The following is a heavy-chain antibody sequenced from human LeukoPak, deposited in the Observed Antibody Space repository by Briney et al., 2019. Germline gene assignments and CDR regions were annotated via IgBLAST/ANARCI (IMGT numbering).Heavy chain of an antibody. V-gene: IGHV4-34*01. D-gene: IGHD2-2*01. CDR1: GGSFSGYY. J-gene: IGHJ6*03. CDR3: ARLDVCSSTSCYGSRRGYYYYYYMDV. Sequence: SETLSLTCAVYGGSFSGYYWSWIRQPPGKGLEWIGEINHSGSTNYNPSLKSRVTISVDTSKNQFSLKLSSVTAADTAVYYCARLDVCSSTSCYGSRRGYYYYYYMDVWGKETTVTVSS. CDR2: INHSGST.